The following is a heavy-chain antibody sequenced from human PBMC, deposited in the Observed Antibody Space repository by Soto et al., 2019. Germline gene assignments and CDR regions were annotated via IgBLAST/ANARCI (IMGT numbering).Heavy chain of an antibody. D-gene: IGHD6-13*01. CDR2: IYYSGST. J-gene: IGHJ5*02. CDR3: ARYRSSSWYNWFDP. V-gene: IGHV4-59*01. CDR1: GGSISSYY. Sequence: QVQLQESGPGLVKPSETLSLTCTVSGGSISSYYWSWIRQPPGQGLEWIGYIYYSGSTNYNPSLKSRVTISVDTSKNQFSLKLSSVTAADTAVYYCARYRSSSWYNWFDPWGQGTLVTVSS.